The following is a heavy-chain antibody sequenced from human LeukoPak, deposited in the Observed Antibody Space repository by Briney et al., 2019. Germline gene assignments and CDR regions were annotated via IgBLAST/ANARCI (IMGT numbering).Heavy chain of an antibody. V-gene: IGHV3-15*01. CDR1: GFTFSNAW. CDR3: TTAPDYGANGGY. CDR2: IKSKTDGGTT. J-gene: IGHJ4*02. Sequence: GGSLRLSCAASGFTFSNAWMSWVRQAPGKGLEWVGRIKSKTDGGTTDYAAPVKGRFTILRDDSKNTLYLQMNSLKTEDTAVYYCTTAPDYGANGGYWGQGTLVTVSS. D-gene: IGHD4-23*01.